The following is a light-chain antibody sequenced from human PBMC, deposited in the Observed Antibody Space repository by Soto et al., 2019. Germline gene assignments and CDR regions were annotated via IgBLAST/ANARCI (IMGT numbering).Light chain of an antibody. CDR3: QQYIDWPPRYT. J-gene: IGKJ2*01. Sequence: EIVLTQSPATLSLSPGERATLSCRATQSVRSSLAWYLQQPGQAPRLLIYDASKRATGIPARFSGSGSGTDFTLTISSLQSEDLAIYYCQQYIDWPPRYTFGQGTKLEIK. CDR1: QSVRSS. CDR2: DAS. V-gene: IGKV3-11*01.